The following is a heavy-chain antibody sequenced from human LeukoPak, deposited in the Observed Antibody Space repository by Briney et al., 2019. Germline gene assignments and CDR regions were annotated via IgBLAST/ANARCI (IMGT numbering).Heavy chain of an antibody. V-gene: IGHV3-21*01. D-gene: IGHD2-8*01. CDR2: ISSSSSYI. J-gene: IGHJ4*02. CDR1: GFTFSDQY. Sequence: TGGSLRLSCAASGFTFSDQYMDWVRQAPGKGLEWVSSISSSSSYIYYADSVKGRFTISRDNAKNSLYLKMNSLRAEDTAVYYCARNGYWGQGTLVTVSS. CDR3: ARNGY.